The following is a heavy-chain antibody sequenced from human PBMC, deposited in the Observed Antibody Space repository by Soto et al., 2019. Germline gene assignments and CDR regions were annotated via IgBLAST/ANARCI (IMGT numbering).Heavy chain of an antibody. CDR2: MNPNSGNT. J-gene: IGHJ4*02. V-gene: IGHV1-8*01. Sequence: ASVKVSCKASGYTFTSYDITWVRPATGQGLECMGWMNPNSGNTGYAQKFQGRVTMTRNTSISTAYMELSSLRSEDTAVYYCARVVGYSSSSAFDYWGQGTLVTVSS. CDR3: ARVVGYSSSSAFDY. D-gene: IGHD6-6*01. CDR1: GYTFTSYD.